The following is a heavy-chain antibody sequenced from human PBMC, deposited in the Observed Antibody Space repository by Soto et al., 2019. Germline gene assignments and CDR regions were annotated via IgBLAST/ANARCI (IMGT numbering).Heavy chain of an antibody. V-gene: IGHV3-33*01. D-gene: IGHD5-18*01. CDR1: GFTFSSYC. J-gene: IGHJ6*02. CDR2: IWNEGSNQ. Sequence: YLRLSCAAYGFTFSSYCMHWDRQAPGKGLERVAVIWNEGSNQYYADSVKGRFTISRDNSKNTLYLQMNSLRAEHTAVYYCARDTFGTAIFNGGFHYYNSMDFCGQATTVTVSS. CDR3: ARDTFGTAIFNGGFHYYNSMDF.